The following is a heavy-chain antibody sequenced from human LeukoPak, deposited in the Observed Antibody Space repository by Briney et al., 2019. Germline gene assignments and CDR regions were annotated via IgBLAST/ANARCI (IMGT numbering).Heavy chain of an antibody. CDR1: GFTFRSYG. V-gene: IGHV3-30*02. Sequence: QAGGSLRLSCAASGFTFRSYGMHGVRQAPGRGLEGVAIIRYDGTNKYYADSVKGRFTISRDNSKNTLYLQMNCLRAEDTAVYYCAKGSGYEAKYYYYYMDVWGKGTTVTISS. CDR3: AKGSGYEAKYYYYYMDV. J-gene: IGHJ6*03. D-gene: IGHD5-12*01. CDR2: IRYDGTNK.